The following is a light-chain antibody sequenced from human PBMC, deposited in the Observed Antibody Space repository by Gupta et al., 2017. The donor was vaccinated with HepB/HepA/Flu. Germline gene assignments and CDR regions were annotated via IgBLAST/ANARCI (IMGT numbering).Light chain of an antibody. Sequence: DIQLTPSPSFLSASVGDRVTITCRASQGINNDLAWLQQKPGKAPKLLIYAASTLQSGVPSRFSGSGSGTEFTLTISSLQPEDLPTYYCQQVNSFSIAFGQGTRLEIK. CDR3: QQVNSFSIA. CDR1: QGINND. CDR2: AAS. J-gene: IGKJ5*01. V-gene: IGKV1-9*01.